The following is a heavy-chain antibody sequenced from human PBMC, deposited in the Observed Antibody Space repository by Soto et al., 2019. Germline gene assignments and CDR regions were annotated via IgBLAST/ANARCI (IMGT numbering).Heavy chain of an antibody. CDR3: ARSFGWYAIDH. CDR2: IHHSGST. D-gene: IGHD6-19*01. J-gene: IGHJ4*02. CDR1: SASIITEQR. V-gene: IGHV4-4*02. Sequence: QMQLQESGPGLVKPSETLSLTCAVSSASIITEQRWTWVRQPPGKGLEWIGEIHHSGSTNNNPSLRNRVTMSLDKSKNQFSLNLNSVTAADTALYYCARSFGWYAIDHWRQGTLVIVSS.